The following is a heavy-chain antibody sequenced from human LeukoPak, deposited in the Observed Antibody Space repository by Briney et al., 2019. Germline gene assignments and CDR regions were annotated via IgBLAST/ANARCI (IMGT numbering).Heavy chain of an antibody. CDR2: IYFSGST. CDR1: GGSIGTSHYY. CDR3: ARGPYSYDSSGAFDI. Sequence: PSETLSLTCTVSGGSIGTSHYYWGWLRQPPGKGLEWIGSIYFSGSTNYNPSLKSRVTISVDTSKSQFSLKLSSVTAADTAVYFCARGPYSYDSSGAFDIWGQGTMVTVSS. J-gene: IGHJ3*02. D-gene: IGHD3-22*01. V-gene: IGHV4-39*07.